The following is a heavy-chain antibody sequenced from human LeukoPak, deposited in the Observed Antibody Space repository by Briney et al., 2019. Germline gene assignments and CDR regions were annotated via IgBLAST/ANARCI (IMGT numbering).Heavy chain of an antibody. Sequence: GGSLRLSCAASGFTFNTYGMHWVRQAPGKGLEWVAVIASDGRDKKYADSVKGRFAITRDNSKNTLYLQMNSLRAEDTAVYYCAKDGARGAAKYYFDYWGQGTLVTVSS. V-gene: IGHV3-30*18. CDR1: GFTFNTYG. J-gene: IGHJ4*02. CDR2: IASDGRDK. D-gene: IGHD6-13*01. CDR3: AKDGARGAAKYYFDY.